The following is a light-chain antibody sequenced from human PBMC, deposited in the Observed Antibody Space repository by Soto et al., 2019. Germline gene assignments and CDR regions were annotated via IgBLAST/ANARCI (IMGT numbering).Light chain of an antibody. CDR1: QSISSNC. Sequence: EIVLTQAPGTLSLSPGERATLSCRASQSISSNCLACYRHKPGQAPRLLIYGASSRATGFPDRFSGSGSGTDFTLTISSLQSEDFAVYYCLQYNKWPRTFGQGTKVDIK. CDR2: GAS. J-gene: IGKJ1*01. CDR3: LQYNKWPRT. V-gene: IGKV3-20*01.